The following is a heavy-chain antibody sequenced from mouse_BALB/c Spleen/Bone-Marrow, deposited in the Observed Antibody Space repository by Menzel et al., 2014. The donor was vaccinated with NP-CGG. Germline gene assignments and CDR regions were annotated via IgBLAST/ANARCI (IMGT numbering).Heavy chain of an antibody. Sequence: VQLVESGAELVRPGASVKLSCKASGYTFTNYWMNWVKQRPEQGLEWIGRIDPYDSETHSNQKFKDKATLAVDKSSSTAHMELLSLTSEDSSVYYCGTEGNNDFDYWGQGTTLTVSS. V-gene: IGHV1-74*01. D-gene: IGHD2-1*01. CDR1: GYTFTNYW. J-gene: IGHJ2*01. CDR2: IDPYDSET. CDR3: GTEGNNDFDY.